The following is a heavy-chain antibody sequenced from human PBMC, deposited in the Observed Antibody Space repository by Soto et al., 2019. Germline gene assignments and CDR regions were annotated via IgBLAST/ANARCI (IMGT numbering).Heavy chain of an antibody. D-gene: IGHD3-22*01. CDR3: ARRSGYYDSSGYSDYYYGMDV. Sequence: PGESLKISCKGSGYSFTSYWISWVRQMPGKGLEWMGRIDPSDSYTNYSPSFQGHVTISADKSISTAYLQWSSLKASDTAMYYCARRSGYYDSSGYSDYYYGMDVWGQGTTVTVSS. V-gene: IGHV5-10-1*01. J-gene: IGHJ6*02. CDR1: GYSFTSYW. CDR2: IDPSDSYT.